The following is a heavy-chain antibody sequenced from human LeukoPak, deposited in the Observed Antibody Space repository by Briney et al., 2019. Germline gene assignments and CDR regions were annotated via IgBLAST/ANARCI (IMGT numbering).Heavy chain of an antibody. Sequence: GGSLRLSCAASGLKFDNYGMSWVRQVPAKGLEWVSGINWDGGSTGYADSVKGRFTISRDNTKNYLHLQMNSLRAEDTALYLCAGGDRNGWYFYYWXQGALVTVSS. D-gene: IGHD6-19*01. J-gene: IGHJ4*02. V-gene: IGHV3-20*01. CDR1: GLKFDNYG. CDR2: INWDGGST. CDR3: AGGDRNGWYFYY.